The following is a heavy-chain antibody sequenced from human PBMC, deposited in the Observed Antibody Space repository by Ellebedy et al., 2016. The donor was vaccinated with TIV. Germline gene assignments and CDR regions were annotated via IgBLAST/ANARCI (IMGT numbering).Heavy chain of an antibody. D-gene: IGHD5-12*01. CDR2: IYPGDSDT. V-gene: IGHV5-51*01. Sequence: GESLKISXKGSGYSFTSYWIGWVRQMPGKGLEWMGIIYPGDSDTRYSPSFQGQVTISADKSISTAYLQWSSLKASDTAMYYCARLLGLYSGYDLGPEGWYFDYWGQGTLVTVSS. CDR3: ARLLGLYSGYDLGPEGWYFDY. CDR1: GYSFTSYW. J-gene: IGHJ4*02.